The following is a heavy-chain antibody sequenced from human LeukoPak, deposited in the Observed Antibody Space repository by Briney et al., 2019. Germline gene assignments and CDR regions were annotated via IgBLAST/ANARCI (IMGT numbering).Heavy chain of an antibody. CDR3: ARIRDGYNDAYDI. CDR1: GYTFTKSY. D-gene: IGHD5-24*01. J-gene: IGHJ3*02. Sequence: GASVKLSCNASGYTFTKSYIHWVRQAPGQRLEWMGLINPGGDNTKYAQNFQGRVTMTSDTSARTVYMELSSLRSEDTAIYYCARIRDGYNDAYDIWGQGTVVTVPS. V-gene: IGHV1-46*01. CDR2: INPGGDNT.